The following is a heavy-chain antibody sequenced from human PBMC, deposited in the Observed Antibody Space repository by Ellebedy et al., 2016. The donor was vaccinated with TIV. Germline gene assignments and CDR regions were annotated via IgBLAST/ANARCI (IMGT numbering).Heavy chain of an antibody. V-gene: IGHV3-48*01. Sequence: PGGSLRLSCAASGFTFSTYSMNWVRQAPGKGLEWVSYISSNSGNIYYADSVKGRFTISRDNAKNSLYLQMNSLSAEDTAVYYCGRGQTTFEYWGQGTLVIVSS. D-gene: IGHD4-11*01. CDR3: GRGQTTFEY. CDR2: ISSNSGNI. CDR1: GFTFSTYS. J-gene: IGHJ4*02.